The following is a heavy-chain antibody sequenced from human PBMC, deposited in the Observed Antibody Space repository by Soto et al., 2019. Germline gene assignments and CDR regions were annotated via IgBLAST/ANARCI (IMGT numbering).Heavy chain of an antibody. J-gene: IGHJ6*02. CDR1: GYTFSMSG. V-gene: IGHV1-18*01. Sequence: QVQLVQSGAEVKKPGASVKVSCKSSGYTFSMSGISWVRQAPGQGLEWMGWISGYNGNTNYEQKFQDRVTMTTDTSTNTAYMVLRSLRSDDTAVYYCAREGPRPYYYSGMDVWGQGTTVTVSS. CDR3: AREGPRPYYYSGMDV. CDR2: ISGYNGNT.